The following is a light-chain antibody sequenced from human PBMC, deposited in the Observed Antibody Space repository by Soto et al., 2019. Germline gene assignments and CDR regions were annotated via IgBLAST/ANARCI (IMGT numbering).Light chain of an antibody. CDR1: QGISSY. CDR3: QQSYSTLT. J-gene: IGKJ3*01. Sequence: DIQMTQSPSSLSASVGDRVTITCRASQGISSYLNWYQQKPGKAPKLLIYAASSLQSGVPSRFSGSGSGTDFTLTISSLQPEDFATYYYQQSYSTLTFGPGTKVDIK. V-gene: IGKV1-39*01. CDR2: AAS.